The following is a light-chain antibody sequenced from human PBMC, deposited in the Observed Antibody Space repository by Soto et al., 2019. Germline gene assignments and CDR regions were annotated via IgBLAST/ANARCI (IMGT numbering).Light chain of an antibody. CDR3: QHYNSYSEA. CDR2: KAS. CDR1: QSISSY. V-gene: IGKV1-5*03. J-gene: IGKJ1*01. Sequence: DIQMTQSPSSLSASVGDRVTITCRASQSISSYLDWYQQKPGKAPKLLIYKASSLQSGVPSRFSGSGSGTEFTLTISSLQPDDFATYYCQHYNSYSEAFGQGTKVDTK.